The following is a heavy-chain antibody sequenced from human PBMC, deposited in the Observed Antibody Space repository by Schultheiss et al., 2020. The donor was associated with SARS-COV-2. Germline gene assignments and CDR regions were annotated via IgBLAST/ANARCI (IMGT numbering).Heavy chain of an antibody. CDR1: GGSSSVYY. J-gene: IGHJ3*02. V-gene: IGHV4-34*09. D-gene: IGHD3-10*01. CDR3: AGASITIPADAFDI. Sequence: SETLSLTCAVYGGSSSVYYWTWIRQPPGTGLEWIGYIYNSGSTYYNPSLKSRVTISVDTSKNQFSLKLISVTAADTAVYYCAGASITIPADAFDIWGQGTMVTVSS. CDR2: IYNSGST.